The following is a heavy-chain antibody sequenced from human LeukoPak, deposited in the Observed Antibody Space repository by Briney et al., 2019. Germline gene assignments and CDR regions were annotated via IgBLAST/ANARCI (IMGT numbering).Heavy chain of an antibody. Sequence: GRSLRLSCAASGFSFSSYAMTWARQAPVKGLEWVSAISGDGTRTYYADSVKRRFTISRDNSKNTLYLEMSSLRVEDTAIYYCAKWPEGAMDYFDYWGQGTLVTVSS. CDR1: GFSFSSYA. D-gene: IGHD3-16*01. CDR2: ISGDGTRT. CDR3: AKWPEGAMDYFDY. V-gene: IGHV3-23*01. J-gene: IGHJ4*02.